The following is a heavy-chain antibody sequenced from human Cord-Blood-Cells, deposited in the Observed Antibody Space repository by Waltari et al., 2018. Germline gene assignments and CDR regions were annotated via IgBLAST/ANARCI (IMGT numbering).Heavy chain of an antibody. Sequence: QVQLVQSGAEVKKPGSSVKVSCKASGGTFSSYAISWVRQAPGQGLEWKGGIIPIFGTANYAQKFQGRVTITADKSTSTAYMELSSLRSEDTAVYYCASFSPSWNFDAFDIWGQGTMVTVSS. CDR1: GGTFSSYA. V-gene: IGHV1-69*06. CDR3: ASFSPSWNFDAFDI. CDR2: IIPIFGTA. J-gene: IGHJ3*02. D-gene: IGHD1-7*01.